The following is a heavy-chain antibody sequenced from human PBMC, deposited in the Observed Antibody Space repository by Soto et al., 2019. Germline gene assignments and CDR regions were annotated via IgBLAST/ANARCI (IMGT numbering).Heavy chain of an antibody. CDR1: GYTFTSYG. CDR2: ISAYNGNT. Sequence: ASVKVSCKASGYTFTSYGISWVRRAPGQGLEWMGWISAYNGNTNYAQKLQGRVTMTTDTSTSTAYMELRSLRSDDTAVYYCARGEYYYGSGSYSPYAFDIWGQGTMVTVSS. D-gene: IGHD3-10*01. CDR3: ARGEYYYGSGSYSPYAFDI. V-gene: IGHV1-18*01. J-gene: IGHJ3*02.